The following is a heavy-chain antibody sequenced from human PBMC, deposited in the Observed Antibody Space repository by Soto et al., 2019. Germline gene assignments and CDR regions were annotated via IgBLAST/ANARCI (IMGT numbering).Heavy chain of an antibody. CDR2: KSYSGDT. J-gene: IGHJ4*02. Sequence: SETLSLTCTVSGSSVSSDDHYWRWIRQSPERGLEWIGYKSYSGDTYYNPSFKSRVSISIDSSKNQFSLRMRSVTAADTAVYFCARQFRDVYNAFEYWGQEALVTVSS. CDR3: ARQFRDVYNAFEY. CDR1: GSSVSSDDHY. D-gene: IGHD1-1*01. V-gene: IGHV4-30-4*01.